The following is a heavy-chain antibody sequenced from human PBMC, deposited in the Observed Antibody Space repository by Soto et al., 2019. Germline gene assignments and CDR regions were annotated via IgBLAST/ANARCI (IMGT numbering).Heavy chain of an antibody. J-gene: IGHJ4*02. CDR3: VREHNWNYDY. CDR1: GASISSYY. CDR2: IYHSGRT. V-gene: IGHV4-59*01. D-gene: IGHD1-7*01. Sequence: SETLSLTCTVSGASISSYYWSWIRQPPGKGLEWIGYIYHSGRTNHNPSLKSRVTISVDTSKNQFSLRLTSVTPADTAVYYCVREHNWNYDYWGQGTLVTVSS.